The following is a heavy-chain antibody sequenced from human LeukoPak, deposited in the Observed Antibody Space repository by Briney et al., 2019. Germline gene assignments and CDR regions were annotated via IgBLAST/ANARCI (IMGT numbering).Heavy chain of an antibody. V-gene: IGHV4-38-2*02. Sequence: SETLSLTCTVSGYSISNGYYWGWIRQPPGKGLEWVGSIYHRGSTYYNPSLRSRVAISLDRSKKKFSLKLTSVTAADTAVYFCARGAEYYAIWRGYAGYSDYWGQGISVTVSS. CDR3: ARGAEYYAIWRGYAGYSDY. CDR2: IYHRGST. CDR1: GYSISNGYY. D-gene: IGHD3-3*01. J-gene: IGHJ4*02.